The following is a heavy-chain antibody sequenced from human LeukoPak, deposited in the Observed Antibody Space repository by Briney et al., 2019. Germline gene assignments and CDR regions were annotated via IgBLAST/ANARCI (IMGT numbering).Heavy chain of an antibody. J-gene: IGHJ4*02. Sequence: SETLSLTCTVSGGSISSYYWSRIRQPPGKGLEWIGYIYYSGSTNYNPSLKSRVTISVDTSKNQFSPKLSSVTAADTAVYYCARVDYDSSGYYYVYWGQGTLVTVPS. D-gene: IGHD3-22*01. CDR3: ARVDYDSSGYYYVY. CDR2: IYYSGST. CDR1: GGSISSYY. V-gene: IGHV4-59*01.